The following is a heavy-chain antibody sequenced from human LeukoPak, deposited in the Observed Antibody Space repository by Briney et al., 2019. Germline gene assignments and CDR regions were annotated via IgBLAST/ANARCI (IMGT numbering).Heavy chain of an antibody. D-gene: IGHD6-19*01. CDR3: ARDPLAGGWYDY. CDR1: GFTFSSYA. J-gene: IGHJ4*02. V-gene: IGHV3-30*04. Sequence: GGSLRLSCAASGFTFSSYAMHWVRQAPGKGLEWVAVISYDGSNKYYADSVKGRFTISRDNSKNTLYLQMNSLRAEDTAVYYCARDPLAGGWYDYWGQGTLVTVSS. CDR2: ISYDGSNK.